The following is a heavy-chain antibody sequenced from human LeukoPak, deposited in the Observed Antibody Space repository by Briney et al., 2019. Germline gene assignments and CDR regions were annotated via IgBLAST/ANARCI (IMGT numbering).Heavy chain of an antibody. CDR1: GYTFTSYG. D-gene: IGHD1-1*01. CDR3: ARARSGTLEY. V-gene: IGHV1-18*01. Sequence: ASVKVSCKASGYTFTSYGISWVRQAPGQGLEWMGWISAYNGNTNYAQKFQGRVTMTRDTSISTAYMELSRLRFDDTAVYYCARARSGTLEYWGQGTLVTVSS. CDR2: ISAYNGNT. J-gene: IGHJ4*02.